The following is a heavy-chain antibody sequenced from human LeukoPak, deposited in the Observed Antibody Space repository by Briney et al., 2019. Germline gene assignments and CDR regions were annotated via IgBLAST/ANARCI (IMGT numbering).Heavy chain of an antibody. J-gene: IGHJ4*02. CDR1: GFTFSSYA. CDR2: FSYDGINK. Sequence: GGSLRLSCAASGFTFSSYAMHWVRQVPGKGLGWVTVFSYDGINKYYADSMKGRFSVSRDNSKNTLYLQMNSLKVEDTAVYYCARGHAAAGYFDYWGQGALVTVSS. CDR3: ARGHAAAGYFDY. D-gene: IGHD6-13*01. V-gene: IGHV3-30-3*01.